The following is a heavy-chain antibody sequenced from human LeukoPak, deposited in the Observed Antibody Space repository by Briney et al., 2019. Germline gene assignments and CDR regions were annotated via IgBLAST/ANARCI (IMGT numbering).Heavy chain of an antibody. CDR3: ARGRSNYYGMDV. CDR1: DGSINSYY. Sequence: NPSETLSLTCSVSDGSINSYYWNWIRRPPGKGLEWIGYIYYNGNTNYSPSLKSRVTMSVDTSKNLFSLKVSSVTAADTAVYYCARGRSNYYGMDVWGRGTTVTVSS. CDR2: IYYNGNT. V-gene: IGHV4-59*01. J-gene: IGHJ6*02. D-gene: IGHD1-26*01.